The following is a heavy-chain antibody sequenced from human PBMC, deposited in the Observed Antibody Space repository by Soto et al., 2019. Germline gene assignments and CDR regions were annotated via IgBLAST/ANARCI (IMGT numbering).Heavy chain of an antibody. V-gene: IGHV1-69*13. CDR2: IIPIFETA. CDR3: ARDLEVVVLGVDHYYYYGIDV. D-gene: IGHD2-15*01. CDR1: GGTFSSFA. J-gene: IGHJ6*02. Sequence: GASVKVSCKTSGGTFSSFAISWVRQAPGQGLEWMGGIIPIFETANYAQKFQGRVTITADEITGTAYMELRSLRSEDTGVYYCARDLEVVVLGVDHYYYYGIDVWGQGTTVTASS.